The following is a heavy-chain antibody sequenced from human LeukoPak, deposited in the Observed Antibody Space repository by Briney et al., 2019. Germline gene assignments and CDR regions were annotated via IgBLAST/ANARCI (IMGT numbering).Heavy chain of an antibody. Sequence: GGSLRLSCTASGFTFGDYAMSCVRQAPGKGLEWVGFIRSKAYGGTTEYAASVKGRFTISRDDSKSIAYLQMNSLKTEDTAVYYCTRGSSTGWNYVCYYGMDVWGQGTTVTVSS. V-gene: IGHV3-49*04. CDR2: IRSKAYGGTT. CDR1: GFTFGDYA. J-gene: IGHJ6*02. CDR3: TRGSSTGWNYVCYYGMDV. D-gene: IGHD1-7*01.